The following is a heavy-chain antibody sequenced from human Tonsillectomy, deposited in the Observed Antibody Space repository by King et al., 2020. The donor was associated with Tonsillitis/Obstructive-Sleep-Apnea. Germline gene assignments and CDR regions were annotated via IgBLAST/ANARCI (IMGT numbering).Heavy chain of an antibody. CDR1: GGTFNTNA. CDR2: IIPIVDLT. V-gene: IGHV1-69*04. J-gene: IGHJ3*02. D-gene: IGHD2-21*02. Sequence: QLVQSGAELKKPGSSVKVSCKASGGTFNTNAISWVRQAPGQGLEWMGRIIPIVDLTKYAQRLQGRVTITADKSASTAYLELSSLRSEDTAVYYCATEGGTVFGDCAFDIWGQGTMVTVSS. CDR3: ATEGGTVFGDCAFDI.